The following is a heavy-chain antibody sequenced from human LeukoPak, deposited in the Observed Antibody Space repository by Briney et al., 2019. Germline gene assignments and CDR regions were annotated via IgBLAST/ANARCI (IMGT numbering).Heavy chain of an antibody. J-gene: IGHJ6*03. CDR2: IWYDGSHA. V-gene: IGHV3-33*01. D-gene: IGHD6-13*01. CDR3: ARDRGYSSRWNFGKDYYMDV. Sequence: AGGSLRLSCSAPGFTLCTYGMNWVRQAPGKGLEWVAAIWYDGSHANYADAVKGRFTVSRDNSKNTLYLQMNSPRAEDTAVYYCARDRGYSSRWNFGKDYYMDVWGKGTTVTVSS. CDR1: GFTLCTYG.